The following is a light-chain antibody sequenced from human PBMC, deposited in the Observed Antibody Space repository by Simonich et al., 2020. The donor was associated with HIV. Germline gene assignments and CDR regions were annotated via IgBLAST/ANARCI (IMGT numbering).Light chain of an antibody. Sequence: DIQMTQSPSSVSASVGDRVTISCRASKGISSWLAWYQQKPGKAPKLLIYDASSLQSGGPSRFSGSGSGTNFTLTISSLHPEDFATYYCQQANSFPPTFGQGTKLEIK. CDR1: KGISSW. CDR2: DAS. V-gene: IGKV1-12*01. CDR3: QQANSFPPT. J-gene: IGKJ2*01.